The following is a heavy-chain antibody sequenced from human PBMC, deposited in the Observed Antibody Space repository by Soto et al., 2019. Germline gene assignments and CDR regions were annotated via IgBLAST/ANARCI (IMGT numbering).Heavy chain of an antibody. CDR1: GFTFSSYN. D-gene: IGHD1-1*01. J-gene: IGHJ4*02. V-gene: IGHV3-30*18. CDR3: AKDMERMDLPDY. CDR2: MSYEGTNK. Sequence: QVQLVESGGGVVQPGRSLRLSCAATGFTFSSYNMHWVRQAPGKGLEWVAVMSYEGTNKYYADSVKGRFIISRDNSKNTLYLQMKSLRVEDTAVYYCAKDMERMDLPDYWGQGTLVTVSS.